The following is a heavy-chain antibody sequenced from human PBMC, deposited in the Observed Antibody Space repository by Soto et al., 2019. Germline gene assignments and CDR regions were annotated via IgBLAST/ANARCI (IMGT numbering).Heavy chain of an antibody. D-gene: IGHD3-10*01. V-gene: IGHV1-69*01. CDR3: ARVSVLVRGVIDNWFDP. CDR2: IIPMYGPA. J-gene: IGHJ5*02. Sequence: QVQLVQSGAEVKKPGSSVMVSCKASGGTFSSYAINWVRQAPGQGLEWMGGIIPMYGPANYAQKFQCRVTITADESTSTAYMELSSLRSEDTAVYYCARVSVLVRGVIDNWFDPWGQGTLVTVSS. CDR1: GGTFSSYA.